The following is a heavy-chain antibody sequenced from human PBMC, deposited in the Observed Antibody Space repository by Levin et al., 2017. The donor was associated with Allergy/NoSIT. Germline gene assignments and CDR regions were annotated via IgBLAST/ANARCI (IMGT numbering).Heavy chain of an antibody. D-gene: IGHD6-19*01. Sequence: GGSLRLSCAASGFTFSSYAMHWVRQAPGKGLEWVAVISYDGSNKYYADSVKGRFTISRDNSKNTLYLQMNSLRAEDTAVYYCARAAKYSSGWRGYWGQGTLVTVSS. CDR1: GFTFSSYA. J-gene: IGHJ4*02. CDR2: ISYDGSNK. CDR3: ARAAKYSSGWRGY. V-gene: IGHV3-30-3*01.